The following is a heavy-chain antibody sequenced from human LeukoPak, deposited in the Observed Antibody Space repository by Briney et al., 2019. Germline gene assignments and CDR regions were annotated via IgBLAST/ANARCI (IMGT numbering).Heavy chain of an antibody. V-gene: IGHV3-74*01. Sequence: GGSLRLSCAASGFSFSSYWIHWVRQAPGKGLVWVSRINSDGISTTYADSVKGRFTVSRDNAKNTLFLQMNSLRAEDTAVYYCARVGDCSSTSCYGWGQGTLVTVSS. D-gene: IGHD2-2*01. CDR3: ARVGDCSSTSCYG. J-gene: IGHJ4*02. CDR2: INSDGIST. CDR1: GFSFSSYW.